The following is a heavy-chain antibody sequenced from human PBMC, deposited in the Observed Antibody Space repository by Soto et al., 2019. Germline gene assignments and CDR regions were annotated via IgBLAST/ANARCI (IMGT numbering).Heavy chain of an antibody. CDR3: ARDGRYGWFGELLPNDY. CDR1: GYTFTSYA. Sequence: GASVKVSCKAPGYTFTSYAMHWVRQAPGQRLEWMGWINAGNGNTKYSQKFQGRVTITRDTSASTAYMELSSLRSEDTAVHYCARDGRYGWFGELLPNDYWGQGTLVTVSS. V-gene: IGHV1-3*01. CDR2: INAGNGNT. J-gene: IGHJ4*02. D-gene: IGHD3-10*01.